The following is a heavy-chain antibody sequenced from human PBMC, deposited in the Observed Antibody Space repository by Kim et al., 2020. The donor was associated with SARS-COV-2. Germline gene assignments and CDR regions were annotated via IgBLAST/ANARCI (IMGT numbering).Heavy chain of an antibody. V-gene: IGHV3-30*18. CDR3: AKDNRDTAMETGPFDY. CDR2: ISYDGSNK. CDR1: GFTFSSYG. D-gene: IGHD5-18*01. J-gene: IGHJ4*02. Sequence: GGSLRLSCAASGFTFSSYGMHWVRQAPGKGLEWVAVISYDGSNKYYADSVKGRFTISRDNSKNTLYLQMNSLRAEDTAVYYCAKDNRDTAMETGPFDYWGQGTLVTVSS.